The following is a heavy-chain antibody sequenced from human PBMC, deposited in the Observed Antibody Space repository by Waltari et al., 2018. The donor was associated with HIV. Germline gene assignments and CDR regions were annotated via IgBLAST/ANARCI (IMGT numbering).Heavy chain of an antibody. D-gene: IGHD3-22*01. CDR1: GYTLTNHE. CDR2: MNPNSGNT. J-gene: IGHJ3*02. V-gene: IGHV1-8*01. CDR3: ARGYSYDRSGEAFDI. Sequence: VQLVQSGAEVKKPGASVKVSCKASGYTLTNHEVNWGRQATGQRLEWMGWMNPNSGNTGYAQKFQGRVTMNRNTSISTAYMELSSLRSEDTAVYYCARGYSYDRSGEAFDIWGQGTMVTVSS.